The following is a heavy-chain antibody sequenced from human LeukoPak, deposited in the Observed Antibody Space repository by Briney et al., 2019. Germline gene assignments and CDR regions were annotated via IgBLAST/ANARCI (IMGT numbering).Heavy chain of an antibody. D-gene: IGHD3-9*01. V-gene: IGHV3-74*01. CDR2: INSDGSST. J-gene: IGHJ3*02. Sequence: GGSLRLSCAASGVTFSNYWMHWVRQAPGKGLVWVSRINSDGSSTSYADSVKGRFTISRDNAKNTLYLQMNSLRAEDTAVYYCARVGILTGYYPLDAFDIWGQGTMVTVSS. CDR3: ARVGILTGYYPLDAFDI. CDR1: GVTFSNYW.